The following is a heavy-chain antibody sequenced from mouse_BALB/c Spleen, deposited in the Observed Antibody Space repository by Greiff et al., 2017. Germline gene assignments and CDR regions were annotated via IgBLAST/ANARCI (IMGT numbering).Heavy chain of an antibody. CDR3: ARSYGSSCAY. J-gene: IGHJ3*01. D-gene: IGHD1-1*01. CDR2: INPSTGYT. V-gene: IGHV1-7*01. Sequence: QVHVKQSGAELAKPGASVKMSCKASGYTFTSYWMHWVKQRPGQGLEWIGYINPSTGYTEYNQKFKDKATLTADKSSSTAYMQLSSLTSEDSAVYYCARSYGSSCAYWGQGTLVTVAA. CDR1: GYTFTSYW.